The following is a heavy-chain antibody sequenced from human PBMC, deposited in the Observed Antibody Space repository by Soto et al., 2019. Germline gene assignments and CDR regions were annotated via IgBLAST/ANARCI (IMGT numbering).Heavy chain of an antibody. CDR1: GYTFANYS. Sequence: ASVKVSCKTSGYTFANYSISWVRQAPGQGLEWMGWISGLTGTTDSARTMQDRLLLTTDSSSNTAYMELTGLTYDDTAVYYCAKVPGQLWGSYGYSQYFFDHWGQGTLVTVSS. D-gene: IGHD3-16*01. CDR2: ISGLTGTT. V-gene: IGHV1-18*04. CDR3: AKVPGQLWGSYGYSQYFFDH. J-gene: IGHJ4*02.